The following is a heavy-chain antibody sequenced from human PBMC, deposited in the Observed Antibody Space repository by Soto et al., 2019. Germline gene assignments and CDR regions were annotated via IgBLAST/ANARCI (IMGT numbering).Heavy chain of an antibody. CDR2: ISSSSSTI. CDR1: GFTFSSYS. D-gene: IGHD3-3*01. V-gene: IGHV3-48*01. CDR3: PRDSLHRYDFWNGSIRYMDV. J-gene: IGHJ6*03. Sequence: EVQLVEYGGGLVQPGGSLRLSCAASGFTFSSYSMNWVRQAPGKGLECVSYISSSSSTIYYADAVKGQFTISRDNAKNSLYLQMNSLKAEDTAVYNCPRDSLHRYDFWNGSIRYMDVCGKGTTVTVPS.